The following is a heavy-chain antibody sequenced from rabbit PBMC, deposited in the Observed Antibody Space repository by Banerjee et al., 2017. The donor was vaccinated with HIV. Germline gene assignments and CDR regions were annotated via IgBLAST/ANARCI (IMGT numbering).Heavy chain of an antibody. CDR2: MNGGNSAYT. V-gene: IGHV1S45*01. D-gene: IGHD6-1*01. CDR3: ATSGDSPYDYAFNL. CDR1: GFTISSSYY. J-gene: IGHJ4*01. Sequence: QEQLEESGGDLVKPGASLTLTCTASGFTISSSYYMCWVRQAPGKGLEWIACMNGGNSAYTYYANWAKGRFTISKTSSTTVTLQVTSLTAADTATYFCATSGDSPYDYAFNLWGQGTLVTVS.